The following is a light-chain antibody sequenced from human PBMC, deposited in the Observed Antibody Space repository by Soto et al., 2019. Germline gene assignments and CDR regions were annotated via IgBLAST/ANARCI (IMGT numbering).Light chain of an antibody. J-gene: IGKJ1*01. CDR2: DAS. CDR1: QSINNN. V-gene: IGKV3D-15*01. CDR3: QQYNNWWT. Sequence: EIVMTQSPATLSVSPGERATLSCGASQSINNNLAWYQQKPGQAPRLLISDASTRATGIPARFSGSGSGTELTLTISSLQSEYFAIYYCQQYNNWWTLGQGTKVDI.